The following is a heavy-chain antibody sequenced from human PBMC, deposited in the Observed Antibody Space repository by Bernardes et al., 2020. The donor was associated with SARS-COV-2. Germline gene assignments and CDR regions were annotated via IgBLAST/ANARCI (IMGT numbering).Heavy chain of an antibody. V-gene: IGHV3-21*01. J-gene: IGHJ5*02. D-gene: IGHD3-9*01. CDR2: ISSSSSYI. CDR3: ARDANYDILTGYYMFDP. CDR1: GFTLSRYS. Sequence: GYLSPSRAASGFTLSRYSMNWVRPAPGKGLEWVSSISSSSSYIYYADSVKGRFTISRDNAKNSLYLQMNSLRAEDTAVYYCARDANYDILTGYYMFDPWGQGTLVTVSS.